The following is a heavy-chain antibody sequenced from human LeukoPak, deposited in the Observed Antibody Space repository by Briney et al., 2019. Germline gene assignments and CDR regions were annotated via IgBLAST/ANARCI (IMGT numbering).Heavy chain of an antibody. CDR3: ARVLLERPGIDSFDM. V-gene: IGHV3-48*02. CDR1: GFRLGSYS. J-gene: IGHJ3*02. CDR2: INSGSSTI. Sequence: GGSLRPFCGASGFRLGSYSMDWVRQAPGKGLEWVSHINSGSSTIYYADSVKGRFTISRDNAGNSLYLQMNSLRDEDTAVYYCARVLLERPGIDSFDMWGQGTMVTVSS. D-gene: IGHD1-1*01.